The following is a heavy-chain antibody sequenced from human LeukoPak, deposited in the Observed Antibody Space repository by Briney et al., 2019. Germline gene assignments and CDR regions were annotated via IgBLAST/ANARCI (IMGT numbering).Heavy chain of an antibody. CDR3: ARHDPIVGTPDAFDI. CDR1: GGSISSYY. J-gene: IGHJ3*02. Sequence: SETLSLTCTVSGGSISSYYWSWIRQPPGKGLEWIAYIYYSGSTDYNPSLKSRVTISVDTSKNQFSLNLTSVTAAETAVYYCARHDPIVGTPDAFDIWGQGTMVTVSS. D-gene: IGHD1-26*01. V-gene: IGHV4-59*08. CDR2: IYYSGST.